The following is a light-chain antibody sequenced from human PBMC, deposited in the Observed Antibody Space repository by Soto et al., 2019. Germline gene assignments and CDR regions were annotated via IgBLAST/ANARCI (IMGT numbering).Light chain of an antibody. J-gene: IGLJ3*02. V-gene: IGLV1-36*01. CDR3: CSYARGSRA. CDR1: SSNIGNNA. CDR2: YDD. Sequence: QSVLTQPPSVSEAPRQRVTISCSGSSSNIGNNAVNWYQQLPGKAPKLLIYYDDLLPSGVSDRFSGSKSGTSASLAISGLQSEDEADYYCCSYARGSRAFGGGTKLTVL.